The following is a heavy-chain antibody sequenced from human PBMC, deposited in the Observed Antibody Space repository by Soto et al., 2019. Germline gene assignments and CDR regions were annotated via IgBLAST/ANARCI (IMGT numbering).Heavy chain of an antibody. J-gene: IGHJ4*02. CDR2: ISGSGGST. D-gene: IGHD3-3*01. Sequence: EVQLLESGGGLVQPGGSLRLSCAASGFTFSSYAMSWVRQAPGKGLEWVSAISGSGGSTYYADSVKGRFTISRDNSKNTLYLQMNSLRAEDTAVYYCANPGGNANYDFWSGYPHPYYFDYWGQGTLVTVSS. V-gene: IGHV3-23*01. CDR3: ANPGGNANYDFWSGYPHPYYFDY. CDR1: GFTFSSYA.